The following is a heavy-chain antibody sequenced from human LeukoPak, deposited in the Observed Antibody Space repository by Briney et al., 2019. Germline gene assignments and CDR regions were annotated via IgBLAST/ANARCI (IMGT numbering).Heavy chain of an antibody. V-gene: IGHV3-15*01. J-gene: IGHJ4*02. CDR3: ITDPGDYENF. CDR2: IKSKSDGETR. D-gene: IGHD4-17*01. Sequence: GGSLRLSCAASGFSFSNAWMSWVRQAPGKGLEWVGRIKSKSDGETRDYAAPVRGRFAISQDDSKNTLFLLMNSLKTDDTAVYFCITDPGDYENFWGQGTLVTVSS. CDR1: GFSFSNAW.